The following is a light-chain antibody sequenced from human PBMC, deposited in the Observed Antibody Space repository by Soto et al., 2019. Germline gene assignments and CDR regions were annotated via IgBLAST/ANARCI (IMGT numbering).Light chain of an antibody. CDR3: AAWDDSLNGYV. Sequence: QSVLTQPPSASGTPGQRVSISCSGSSSNIGRDSGNWYQQLPGTAPKLLIYSNNQRPSGVPDRFSGSKSGTSASLAISGLLSEDEADYYCAAWDDSLNGYVFGTGTKVTVL. CDR2: SNN. V-gene: IGLV1-44*01. J-gene: IGLJ1*01. CDR1: SSNIGRDS.